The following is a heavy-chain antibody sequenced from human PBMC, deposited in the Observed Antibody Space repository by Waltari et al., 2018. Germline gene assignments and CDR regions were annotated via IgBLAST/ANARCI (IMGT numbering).Heavy chain of an antibody. CDR1: GYTLTELS. J-gene: IGHJ3*02. CDR2: FDTGEGET. V-gene: IGHV1-24*01. CDR3: ATDFLWGATREAVDI. D-gene: IGHD1-26*01. Sequence: QVQLVQSGAEVKKPGASVKVSCKVSGYTLTELSMHWVRQAPGKGLEWMGGFDTGEGETSDAQEFQGRGTRAEDTTTGTADMELSSLRAEDTAGYYWATDFLWGATREAVDIWGQGTMVTVSS.